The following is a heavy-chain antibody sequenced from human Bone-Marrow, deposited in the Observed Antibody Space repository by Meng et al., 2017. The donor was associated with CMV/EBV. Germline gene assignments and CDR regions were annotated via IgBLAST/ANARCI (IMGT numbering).Heavy chain of an antibody. V-gene: IGHV4-34*01. CDR1: GGSFSGYY. J-gene: IGHJ6*02. CDR2: INHSGST. CDR3: ARGRRGSGYYSHSPRYYNYYGMDV. D-gene: IGHD3-3*01. Sequence: SETLSLTCAVYGGSFSGYYWSWIRQPPGKGLEWIGEINHSGSTNYNPSLKSRVTISVDTSKNQFSLKLSPVTAADTAVYYCARGRRGSGYYSHSPRYYNYYGMDVWGQGTTVTVSS.